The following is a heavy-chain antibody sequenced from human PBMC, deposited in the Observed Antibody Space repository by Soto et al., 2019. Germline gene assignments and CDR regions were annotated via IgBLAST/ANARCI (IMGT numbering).Heavy chain of an antibody. V-gene: IGHV3-23*01. CDR3: AKHRPHYYDTLDP. D-gene: IGHD3-22*01. J-gene: IGHJ5*02. CDR2: VSGSGVDT. Sequence: PGGSLRLSCAASGFTFSSYAMSWVRQAPGKGLEWVSSVSGSGVDTYYRDSVKGRFAISRDNSKNTVYLHMNGLRAEDTALYYCAKHRPHYYDTLDPCGQGTMVTVYS. CDR1: GFTFSSYA.